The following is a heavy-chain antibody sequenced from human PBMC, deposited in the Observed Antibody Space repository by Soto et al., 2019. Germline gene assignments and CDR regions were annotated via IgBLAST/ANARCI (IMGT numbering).Heavy chain of an antibody. V-gene: IGHV3-30*03. J-gene: IGHJ6*02. CDR3: ARDSGITIFGVVPPGMDV. Sequence: PGGSLRLSCAASGFTFSAYGMHWVRQAPGKGLEWVAHISFDGSNKYYADSVKGRFTISRDNSKNTLYLQMNSLRAEDTAVYYCARDSGITIFGVVPPGMDVWGQGTTVTVSS. D-gene: IGHD3-3*01. CDR2: ISFDGSNK. CDR1: GFTFSAYG.